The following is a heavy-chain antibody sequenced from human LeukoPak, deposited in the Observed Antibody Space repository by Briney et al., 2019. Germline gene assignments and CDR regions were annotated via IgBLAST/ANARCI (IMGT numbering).Heavy chain of an antibody. J-gene: IGHJ6*03. Sequence: GSLRLSCAASGFTFSSYAMSWVRQAPGKGLEWVSAISGSGGSTYYADSVKGRFTISRDNSKNTLYLQMNSLRGEDTAVYYCARGESYYYYYYYMDVWGKRTTVTISS. V-gene: IGHV3-23*01. CDR1: GFTFSSYA. CDR3: ARGESYYYYYYYMDV. CDR2: ISGSGGST.